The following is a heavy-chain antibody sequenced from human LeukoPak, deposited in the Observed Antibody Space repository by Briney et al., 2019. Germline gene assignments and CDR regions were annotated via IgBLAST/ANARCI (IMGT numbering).Heavy chain of an antibody. V-gene: IGHV4-34*01. Sequence: SETLSLTCAVYGGSFSSYFWSWIRQPPGKGLEWIGEINHSGSTNYNPSLKSRVTISVDTSKNQFSLKLSSVTAADTAVYYCARLSKRSGEDYWGRGTLVTVSS. J-gene: IGHJ4*02. CDR3: ARLSKRSGEDY. D-gene: IGHD3-3*01. CDR2: INHSGST. CDR1: GGSFSSYF.